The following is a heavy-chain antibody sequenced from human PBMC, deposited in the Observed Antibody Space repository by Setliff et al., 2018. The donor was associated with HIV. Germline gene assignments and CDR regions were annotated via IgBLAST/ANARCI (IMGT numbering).Heavy chain of an antibody. Sequence: SETLSLTCTVSGGSISGHYWSWIRQPPGKGLEWIGYIYYSGSTNYNPSLKSRVTISVDTSKNQFSLKLSSVTAADTAVYYCARTFVVFRVRGVSSVYMDVWGKGTTVTVSS. D-gene: IGHD3-10*01. V-gene: IGHV4-59*11. CDR1: GGSISGHY. CDR2: IYYSGST. CDR3: ARTFVVFRVRGVSSVYMDV. J-gene: IGHJ6*03.